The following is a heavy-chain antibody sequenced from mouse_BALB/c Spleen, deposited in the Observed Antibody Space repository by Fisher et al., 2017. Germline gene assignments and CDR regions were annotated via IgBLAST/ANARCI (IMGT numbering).Heavy chain of an antibody. V-gene: IGHV1S5*01. CDR3: ASGLQGYFDV. Sequence: KFKGKATLTVDTLSSTAYMQLSSLTSEDSAVYYCASGLQGYFDVWGTGTTVTVSS. J-gene: IGHJ1*03. D-gene: IGHD2-2*01.